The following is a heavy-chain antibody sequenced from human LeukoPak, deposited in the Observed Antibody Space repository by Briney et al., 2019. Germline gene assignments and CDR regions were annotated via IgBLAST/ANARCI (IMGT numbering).Heavy chain of an antibody. CDR1: GGSISSYY. V-gene: IGHV4-59*01. CDR3: PRDLSGDWNWFDP. D-gene: IGHD2-21*02. J-gene: IGHJ5*02. Sequence: SETLSLTCTVSGGSISSYYWSWIRQPPGKGLEWIGYIYYSGSTNYNPSLKSRVTISVDTSKNQFSLKLSSVTAADTAVYYCPRDLSGDWNWFDPWGQGTLVTVSS. CDR2: IYYSGST.